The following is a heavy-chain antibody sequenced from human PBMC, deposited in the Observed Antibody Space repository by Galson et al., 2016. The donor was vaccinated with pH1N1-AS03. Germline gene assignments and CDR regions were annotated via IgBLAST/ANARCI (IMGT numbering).Heavy chain of an antibody. CDR3: AKDAGSSGSYLGSYYYYGMAV. J-gene: IGHJ6*02. D-gene: IGHD3-10*01. Sequence: SLRLSCAASGFTFSSYVMTWVRQAPGKGLEWVSVISGSGGGTYYADSVKGRFTISRDNSKNTLYLQMNSLRAEDTAVYYCAKDAGSSGSYLGSYYYYGMAVWGQGTTVTVSS. V-gene: IGHV3-23*01. CDR2: ISGSGGGT. CDR1: GFTFSSYV.